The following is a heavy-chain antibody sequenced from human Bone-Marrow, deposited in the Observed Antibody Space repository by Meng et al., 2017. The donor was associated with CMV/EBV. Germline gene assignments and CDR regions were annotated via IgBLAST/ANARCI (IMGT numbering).Heavy chain of an antibody. CDR1: GYTFTSYG. Sequence: ASVKVSCKASGYTFTSYGISWVRQAPGQGLEWMGWISAYNGNTNYAQKFQGRVTMTTDTSTSTAYMELRSLRSDDTAVYYCARGPVLDIVVVPAAIDYYGMDVWGQGTTVPVSS. CDR2: ISAYNGNT. D-gene: IGHD2-2*02. V-gene: IGHV1-18*01. CDR3: ARGPVLDIVVVPAAIDYYGMDV. J-gene: IGHJ6*02.